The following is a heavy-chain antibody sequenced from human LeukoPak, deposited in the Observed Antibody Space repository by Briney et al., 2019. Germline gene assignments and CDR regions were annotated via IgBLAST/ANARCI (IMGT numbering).Heavy chain of an antibody. CDR1: GFTFSGSA. CDR3: TRHSPYGSGSYYGGPPKSIRGPRGYYYYMDV. V-gene: IGHV3-73*01. J-gene: IGHJ6*03. D-gene: IGHD3-10*01. CDR2: IRSKANSYAT. Sequence: GGSLRLSCAASGFTFSGSAMHWVRQASGKGLEWVGRIRSKANSYATAYAASVKGRFTISRDDSKNTAYLQMNSLKTEDTAVYYCTRHSPYGSGSYYGGPPKSIRGPRGYYYYMDVWGKGTTVTVSS.